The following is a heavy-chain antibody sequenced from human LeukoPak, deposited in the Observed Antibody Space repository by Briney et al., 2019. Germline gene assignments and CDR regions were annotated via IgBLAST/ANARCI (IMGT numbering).Heavy chain of an antibody. D-gene: IGHD3-9*01. J-gene: IGHJ4*02. CDR3: ASAYYDILTGYFDY. Sequence: PSETLSLTCAVSGYSISSGYYWGWTRQPPGKGLEWIGSIYHSGSTYYNPSLKSRVTISVDTSKNQFSLKLSSVTAADTAVYYCASAYYDILTGYFDYWGQGTLVTVSS. CDR1: GYSISSGYY. CDR2: IYHSGST. V-gene: IGHV4-38-2*01.